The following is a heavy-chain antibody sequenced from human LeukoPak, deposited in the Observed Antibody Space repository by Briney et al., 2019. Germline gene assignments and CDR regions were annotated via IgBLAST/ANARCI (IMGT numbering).Heavy chain of an antibody. CDR2: IKEDGSEK. J-gene: IGHJ4*02. Sequence: TGGSLRLSCVASGFTFSNYWMNWVRQPPGERPEWVANIKEDGSEKYYVDSVKGRFTISRDNAKNSLHLQMNSLRAEDTAVYYCATGRTKKYWGQGTLVTVSS. V-gene: IGHV3-7*01. D-gene: IGHD2-8*01. CDR1: GFTFSNYW. CDR3: ATGRTKKY.